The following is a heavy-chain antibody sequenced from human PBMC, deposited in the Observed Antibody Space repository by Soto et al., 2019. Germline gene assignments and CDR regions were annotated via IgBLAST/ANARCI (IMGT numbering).Heavy chain of an antibody. CDR1: EFTFSTYA. D-gene: IGHD5-18*01. Sequence: VGSLRLSCAASEFTFSTYAMTWVRQAPGRGLQWVATISDSGDITYYADSVKGRFTISRDNSRNTLYLQMNSLRADDTAVYYCAKDRSVDTRDWFDPWGQGTLVTVSS. CDR3: AKDRSVDTRDWFDP. V-gene: IGHV3-23*01. CDR2: ISDSGDIT. J-gene: IGHJ5*02.